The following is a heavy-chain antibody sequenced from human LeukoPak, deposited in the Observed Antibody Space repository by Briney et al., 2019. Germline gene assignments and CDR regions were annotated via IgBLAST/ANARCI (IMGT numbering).Heavy chain of an antibody. Sequence: GGSLRLSCAASGFTFSSFGMHWVRQAPGKGLEWVAFIRYDGSNKYYADSVKGRFTISRDNSKNTLYLQMNSLRSDDTAVYYCARGRGSMVRGDSPLDYWGQGTLVTVSS. J-gene: IGHJ4*02. CDR2: IRYDGSNK. D-gene: IGHD3-10*01. V-gene: IGHV3-30*02. CDR3: ARGRGSMVRGDSPLDY. CDR1: GFTFSSFG.